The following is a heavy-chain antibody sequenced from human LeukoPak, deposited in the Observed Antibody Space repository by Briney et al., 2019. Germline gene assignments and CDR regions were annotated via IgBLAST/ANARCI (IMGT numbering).Heavy chain of an antibody. CDR1: GFTFSSYG. D-gene: IGHD3-10*01. Sequence: GGSLRLSCAASGFTFSSYGMHWVRQAPGKGLEWVAVISYDGSNKYYADSVKGRFTISRDNSKNTLYLQMNSLRAEDTAVYYCAKGAFYYYGSGSPLRHWFDPWGQGTLVTVSS. J-gene: IGHJ5*02. CDR3: AKGAFYYYGSGSPLRHWFDP. V-gene: IGHV3-30*18. CDR2: ISYDGSNK.